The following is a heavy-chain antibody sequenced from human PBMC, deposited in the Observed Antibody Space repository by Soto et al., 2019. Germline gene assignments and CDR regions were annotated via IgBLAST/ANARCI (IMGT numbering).Heavy chain of an antibody. CDR1: GYTFTSYG. J-gene: IGHJ3*02. Sequence: GASVKVSCKASGYTFTSYGISWVRQAPGQGLEWMGWIGLYNGNTNYAHKFQGRVTMTTDTSTSTAYMELRSLRSDDTAVYYCERDLASGGGEGFDIWGQGTMVTVSS. D-gene: IGHD3-16*01. CDR2: IGLYNGNT. V-gene: IGHV1-18*01. CDR3: ERDLASGGGEGFDI.